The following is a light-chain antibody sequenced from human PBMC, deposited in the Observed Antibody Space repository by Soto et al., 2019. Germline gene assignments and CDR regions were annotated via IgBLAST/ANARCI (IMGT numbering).Light chain of an antibody. CDR2: DVS. V-gene: IGLV2-11*01. CDR1: SSDVGGYKY. Sequence: QSALTQPRSVSGSPGQSVTFSCTGTSSDVGGYKYVSWYQQHPGKAPKLMIYDVSNRPSGVPDRFSGSKSGNTASLTISGLQAEDEADYYCCSHAGSYTLVFGGGTKVTVL. J-gene: IGLJ2*01. CDR3: CSHAGSYTLV.